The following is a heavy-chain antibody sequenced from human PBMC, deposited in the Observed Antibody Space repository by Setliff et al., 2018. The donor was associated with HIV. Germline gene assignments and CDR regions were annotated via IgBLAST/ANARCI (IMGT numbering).Heavy chain of an antibody. CDR3: TLTHVGAQTHVGIPMIDNF. D-gene: IGHD3-16*02. CDR1: GGSFSNYY. Sequence: LSLTCAVFGGSFSNYYWSWVRQPPGKGLEFIAEIDHEGTTNYNPSLKSRATISVDTSKNHLSLKLTSMTAADTGVYFCTLTHVGAQTHVGIPMIDNFWGQGTLVTRLL. J-gene: IGHJ4*02. CDR2: IDHEGTT. V-gene: IGHV4-34*01.